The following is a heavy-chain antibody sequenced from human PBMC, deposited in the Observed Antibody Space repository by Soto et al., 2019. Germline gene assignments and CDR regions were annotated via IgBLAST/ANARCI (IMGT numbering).Heavy chain of an antibody. J-gene: IGHJ6*02. CDR2: IYYSGST. CDR1: GGSFSGYY. Sequence: SETLSLTCAVFGGSFSGYYWGWIRQPPGKGLEWIGSIYYSGSTYYNPSLKSRVTISVDTSKNQFSLKLSYVTAADTAVYYCARLVITMVRGVPDYYYGMDVWGQGTTVTVSS. V-gene: IGHV4-39*01. CDR3: ARLVITMVRGVPDYYYGMDV. D-gene: IGHD3-10*01.